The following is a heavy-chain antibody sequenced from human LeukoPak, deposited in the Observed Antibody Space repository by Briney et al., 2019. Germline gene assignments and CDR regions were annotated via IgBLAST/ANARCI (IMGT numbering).Heavy chain of an antibody. V-gene: IGHV3-21*01. D-gene: IGHD5-12*01. Sequence: PGGSLRLSCAASGFTFSSFAMHWVRQAPGKGLEWLSPISRSSDYIYYADSLKGRFTISRDNARNSLYLQMSSLRAEDTALYYCAREIYSNSDHDDAFDIWGQGTMVTVSS. CDR2: ISRSSDYI. J-gene: IGHJ3*02. CDR1: GFTFSSFA. CDR3: AREIYSNSDHDDAFDI.